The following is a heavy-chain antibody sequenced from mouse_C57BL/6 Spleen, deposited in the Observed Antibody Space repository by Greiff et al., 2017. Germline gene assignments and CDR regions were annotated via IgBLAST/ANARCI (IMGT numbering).Heavy chain of an antibody. Sequence: VQLQQSGAELARPGASVKLSCKASGYTFTSYGISWVKQRPGQGLEWIGEIYPRSGNTNYNEKFKGKATLTADKSSSTAYMELRSLTSEDSTVYYCAGWETGTNAMDYWGQGTSVTVSS. D-gene: IGHD4-1*01. V-gene: IGHV1-81*01. J-gene: IGHJ4*01. CDR2: IYPRSGNT. CDR1: GYTFTSYG. CDR3: AGWETGTNAMDY.